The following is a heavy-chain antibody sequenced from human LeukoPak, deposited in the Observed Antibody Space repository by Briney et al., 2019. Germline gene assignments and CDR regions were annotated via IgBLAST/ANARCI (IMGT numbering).Heavy chain of an antibody. D-gene: IGHD3-22*01. Sequence: SETLSLTCTVSGGSISSSSYYWGWIRQPPGKGLEWIGSIYYSGSTYYNPSLKSRVTISVDTSKNQFSLKLSSVTAADTAVYYCARDISTYYYDSSGYSEWGQGTLVTVSS. CDR3: ARDISTYYYDSSGYSE. J-gene: IGHJ4*02. CDR2: IYYSGST. V-gene: IGHV4-39*07. CDR1: GGSISSSSYY.